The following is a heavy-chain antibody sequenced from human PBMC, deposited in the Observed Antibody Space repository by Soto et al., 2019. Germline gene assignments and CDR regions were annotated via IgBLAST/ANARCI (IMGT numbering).Heavy chain of an antibody. CDR2: IYSGGTI. CDR1: GFTITINY. CDR3: HGYGY. V-gene: IGHV3-53*01. D-gene: IGHD5-12*01. J-gene: IGHJ4*02. Sequence: EVQVVESGGGLIQPGGSLRLSCAVSGFTITINYMSWVRQAPGKGLEWVSVIYSGGTIYYADSVKGRFTISRDTSKNTLYLQMNSLRGEDTAVYYCHGYGYWGQGTLVTVSS.